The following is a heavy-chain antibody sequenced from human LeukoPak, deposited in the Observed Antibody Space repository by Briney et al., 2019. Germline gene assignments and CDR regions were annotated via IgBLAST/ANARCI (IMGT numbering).Heavy chain of an antibody. D-gene: IGHD4-17*01. CDR1: GFTFSSYW. V-gene: IGHV3-74*01. Sequence: GGSLRLSCAASGFTFSSYWMHWVRQAPGKGLVWVSRINSDGSSTSYADSVKGRFTISRDNAKNTLYLQMNSPRAEDTAVYYCARPHNRLYGDYGWFDPWGQGTLVTVSS. CDR2: INSDGSST. CDR3: ARPHNRLYGDYGWFDP. J-gene: IGHJ5*02.